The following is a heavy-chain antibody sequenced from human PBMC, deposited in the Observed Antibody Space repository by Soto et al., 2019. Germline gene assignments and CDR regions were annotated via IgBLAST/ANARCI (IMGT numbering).Heavy chain of an antibody. CDR2: IYYSGST. V-gene: IGHV4-39*01. CDR1: GGSISSSSYY. CDR3: ARHTPAISISDH. J-gene: IGHJ4*02. Sequence: QLQLQESGPGLVKPSETLSLTCTVSGGSISSSSYYWGWIRQPPGKGLEWIGRIYYSGSTYYNPSLKCRVTISVDTSKNHFSLTLSSVTAADTAVYYCARHTPAISISDHWGQGTLVTVSS. D-gene: IGHD3-3*01.